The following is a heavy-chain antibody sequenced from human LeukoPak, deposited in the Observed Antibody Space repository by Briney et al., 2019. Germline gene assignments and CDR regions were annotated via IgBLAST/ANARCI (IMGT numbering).Heavy chain of an antibody. J-gene: IGHJ6*02. CDR2: IIPIFGTA. D-gene: IGHD4-11*01. V-gene: IGHV1-69*13. CDR1: GGTFSSYA. Sequence: ASVKVSCKASGGTFSSYAISRVRQAPGQGLEWMGGIIPIFGTANYAQKFQGRVTITADESTSTAYMELSSLRSEDTAVYYCARDQDYSNYVVPSYYYYYGMDVWGQGTTVTVSS. CDR3: ARDQDYSNYVVPSYYYYYGMDV.